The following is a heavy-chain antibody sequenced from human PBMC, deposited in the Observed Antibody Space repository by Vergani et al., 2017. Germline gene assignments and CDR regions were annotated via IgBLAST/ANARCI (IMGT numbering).Heavy chain of an antibody. Sequence: QLQLQESGSGLVKPSQTLSLTCAVSGGSISSGGYSWSWLRPPPGKGLEWIGYIYHSGSTYYNPSLKSRVTISVDRSKNQFSLKLSSVTAADTAVYYCGIQRRGYSSLSLDYWGQGTLVTVSS. CDR1: GGSISSGGYS. CDR3: GIQRRGYSSLSLDY. J-gene: IGHJ4*02. D-gene: IGHD6-6*01. V-gene: IGHV4-30-2*01. CDR2: IYHSGST.